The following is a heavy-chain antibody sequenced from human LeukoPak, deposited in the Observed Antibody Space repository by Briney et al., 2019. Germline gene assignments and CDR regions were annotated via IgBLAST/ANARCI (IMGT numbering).Heavy chain of an antibody. CDR3: ARVRNRCCSGGSCYSGLRFNY. J-gene: IGHJ4*02. V-gene: IGHV4-34*01. CDR2: INHSGST. CDR1: GGSFSGYY. Sequence: PSETLSLTCAVYGGSFSGYYWSWIRQPPGKGLEWIGEINHSGSTNYNPSLKSRVTISVDTSKNQFSLKLSSVTAADTAVYYCARVRNRCCSGGSCYSGLRFNYWGQGTLVTVSS. D-gene: IGHD2-15*01.